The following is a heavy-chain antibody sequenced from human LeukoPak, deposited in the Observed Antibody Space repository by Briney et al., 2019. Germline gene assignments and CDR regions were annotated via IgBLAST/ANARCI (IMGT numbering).Heavy chain of an antibody. V-gene: IGHV4-59*12. Sequence: PSETLSLTCTVSGGSISSYYWSWIRQPPGKGLEWIGYIYYSGSTNYNPSLKSRVTISVDTSKNQFSLKLNSVTAADTAVYYCARDPYSSGWFVNDFDYWGQGTLVTVSS. D-gene: IGHD6-19*01. CDR3: ARDPYSSGWFVNDFDY. CDR1: GGSISSYY. CDR2: IYYSGST. J-gene: IGHJ4*02.